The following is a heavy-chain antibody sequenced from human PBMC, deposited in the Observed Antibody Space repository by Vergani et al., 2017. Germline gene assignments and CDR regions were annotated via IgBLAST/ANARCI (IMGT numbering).Heavy chain of an antibody. CDR3: ATTTRFFIAAAGTYYFDY. Sequence: QMQLVQSGPEVKKPGTSVKVSCKASGFTFTSSAVQWVRQARGQRLEWIGWIVVGSGNTNYAQKFQERVTITRDMSTSTAYMELSSLRSEDTAVYYCATTTRFFIAAAGTYYFDYWGQGTLVTVSS. V-gene: IGHV1-58*01. CDR2: IVVGSGNT. J-gene: IGHJ4*02. D-gene: IGHD6-13*01. CDR1: GFTFTSSA.